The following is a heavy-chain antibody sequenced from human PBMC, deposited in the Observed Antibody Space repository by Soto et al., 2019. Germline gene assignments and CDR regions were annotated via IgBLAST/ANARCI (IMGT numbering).Heavy chain of an antibody. CDR2: IYYSGSS. CDR1: GGSIRSGGYF. Sequence: VQLQESGPGLVKPSQTLSLTCTVSGGSIRSGGYFWSWIRQRPGKCLEWTGDIYYSGSSSYNPSIESRIDISPDTDKKEVTLKMNSVTAADMAMYYCARFAKEENPKLESWYAFDFWGQGTLVTVSS. D-gene: IGHD6-13*01. J-gene: IGHJ4*02. V-gene: IGHV4-31*03. CDR3: ARFAKEENPKLESWYAFDF.